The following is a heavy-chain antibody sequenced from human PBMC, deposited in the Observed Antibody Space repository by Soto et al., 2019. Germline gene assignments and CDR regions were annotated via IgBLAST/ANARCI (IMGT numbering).Heavy chain of an antibody. CDR3: ARVFGNVHNSFDP. D-gene: IGHD3-16*01. Sequence: VASVKVSCKASGGTFSSYAISWVRQAPGQGLEWMGGIIPIFGTANYAQKFQGRVTITADKSTSTAYMELSSLRSEDTAVYYCARVFGNVHNSFDPWGQGTLVTVSS. V-gene: IGHV1-69*06. CDR1: GGTFSSYA. CDR2: IIPIFGTA. J-gene: IGHJ5*02.